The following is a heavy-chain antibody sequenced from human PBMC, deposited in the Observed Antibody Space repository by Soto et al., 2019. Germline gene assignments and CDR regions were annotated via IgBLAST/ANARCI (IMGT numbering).Heavy chain of an antibody. Sequence: SETLSLSCTVSGGSISSGGYYWSWIRQHPGKGLEWIGYIYYSGGTYYNPSLKSRVTISVDTSKNQFSLKLSSVTAADTAVYYCARGEFGVGYCSGTTSYCSFDFWGQRTLVTVSS. J-gene: IGHJ3*01. V-gene: IGHV4-31*03. CDR1: GGSISSGGYY. CDR2: IYYSGGT. D-gene: IGHD2-2*03. CDR3: ARGEFGVGYCSGTTSYCSFDF.